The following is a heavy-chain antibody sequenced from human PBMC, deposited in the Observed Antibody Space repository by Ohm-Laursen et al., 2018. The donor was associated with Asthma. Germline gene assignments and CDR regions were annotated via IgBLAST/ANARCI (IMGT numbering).Heavy chain of an antibody. J-gene: IGHJ4*02. CDR1: GFTFSSYD. CDR3: ARGNKAGAFDY. Sequence: SLRLSCAASGFTFSSYDMHWVRQATGKGLEWVSAIGTAGDTYYPGSVKGRFTISRENAKNSLYLQMNSLRAGDTAVYYCARGNKAGAFDYWGQGTLVTVSS. V-gene: IGHV3-13*01. CDR2: IGTAGDT. D-gene: IGHD1/OR15-1a*01.